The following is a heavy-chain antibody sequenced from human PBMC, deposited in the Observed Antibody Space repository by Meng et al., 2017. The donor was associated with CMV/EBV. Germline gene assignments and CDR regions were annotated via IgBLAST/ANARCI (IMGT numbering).Heavy chain of an antibody. J-gene: IGHJ4*02. Sequence: ASVKVSCKASGYTFTGYNMHWVRQAPGQGLEWMGWINPNSGGTNYAQKFQGRVTMTRDTSISTAYMELSRLRSDDTAVYYCARFRIRSSGWYYFDYWGQGTLVTVSS. CDR1: GYTFTGYN. CDR2: INPNSGGT. CDR3: ARFRIRSSGWYYFDY. D-gene: IGHD6-19*01. V-gene: IGHV1-2*02.